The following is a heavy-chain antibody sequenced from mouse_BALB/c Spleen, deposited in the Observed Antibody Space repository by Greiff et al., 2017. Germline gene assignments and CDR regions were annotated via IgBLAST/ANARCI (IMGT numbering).Heavy chain of an antibody. CDR1: GYTFTSYY. Sequence: VQLQQSGAELVKPGASVKLSCKASGYTFTSYYMYWVKQRPGQGLEWIGGINPSNGGTNFNEKFKSKATLTVDKSSSTAYMQLSSLTSEDSAVYYCTRAYYYGSSPAWFAYWGQGTLVTVSA. CDR2: INPSNGGT. J-gene: IGHJ3*01. D-gene: IGHD1-1*01. V-gene: IGHV1S81*02. CDR3: TRAYYYGSSPAWFAY.